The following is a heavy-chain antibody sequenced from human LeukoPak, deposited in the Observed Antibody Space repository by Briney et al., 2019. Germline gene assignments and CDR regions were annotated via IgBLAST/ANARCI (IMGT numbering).Heavy chain of an antibody. D-gene: IGHD4-17*01. V-gene: IGHV1-2*02. CDR3: ARQGYGDFTLGADY. Sequence: ASVKVSCKASGYTFTSYYIHWVREAPGHGLEWMGYIHPNSGGTNYAQKFQGRVTMTRDISISTAYMEPSSLGSDDAAFYYCARQGYGDFTLGADYWGQGTLVTVSS. CDR2: IHPNSGGT. CDR1: GYTFTSYY. J-gene: IGHJ4*02.